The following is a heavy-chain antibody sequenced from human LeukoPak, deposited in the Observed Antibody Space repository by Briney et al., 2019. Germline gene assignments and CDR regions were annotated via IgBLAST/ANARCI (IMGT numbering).Heavy chain of an antibody. D-gene: IGHD3-3*01. Sequence: ASVKVSCKASGYTFIGYFIHRVRQAPGQGLEWMGWFNPNSGGTNYAQMFQGRVTMTRDRSISTGYMALRRLTSDDTAVYYGARDHSNDFWSGSGPLYYMDVWGKGTTVTVSS. V-gene: IGHV1-2*02. J-gene: IGHJ6*03. CDR1: GYTFIGYF. CDR2: FNPNSGGT. CDR3: ARDHSNDFWSGSGPLYYMDV.